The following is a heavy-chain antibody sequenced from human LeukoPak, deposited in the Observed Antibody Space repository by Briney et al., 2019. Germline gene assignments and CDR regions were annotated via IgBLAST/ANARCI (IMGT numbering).Heavy chain of an antibody. V-gene: IGHV3-53*01. D-gene: IGHD1-26*01. Sequence: PGGSLRLSCAASGLTVSSTSMTWVRQAPGKGLEWVSDFLSDGRIYYADSVKGRLTISKDNSQNTVNLQMDNLRAEDTATYYCGSYRRAYDIWGQGTVVTVAS. CDR2: FLSDGRI. CDR1: GLTVSSTS. J-gene: IGHJ3*02. CDR3: GSYRRAYDI.